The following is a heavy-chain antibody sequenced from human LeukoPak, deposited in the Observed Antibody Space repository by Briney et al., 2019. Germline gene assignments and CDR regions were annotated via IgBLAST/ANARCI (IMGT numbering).Heavy chain of an antibody. CDR2: IDPIFGTP. CDR1: GGTFNIND. D-gene: IGHD2-8*01. V-gene: IGHV1-69*05. J-gene: IGHJ4*02. CDR3: ARGEGVQTH. Sequence: SVKVSCKASGGTFNINDISWVRQAPGERPEWLGGIDPIFGTPNHAQKFQGRVTIFTDKFTSTAYMELRSLRSDDTAVYYCARGEGVQTHWGQGTLVTVSS.